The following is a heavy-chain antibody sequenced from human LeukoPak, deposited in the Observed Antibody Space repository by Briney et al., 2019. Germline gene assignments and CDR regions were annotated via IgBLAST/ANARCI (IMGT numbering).Heavy chain of an antibody. CDR3: ARARREMATIGPSDY. J-gene: IGHJ4*02. V-gene: IGHV3-30-3*01. Sequence: GRSLRLSCAASGFTFSSYAMHWVRQAPGKGLEWVAVISYDGSNKYYADSVKGRFTISRDNSKNTLYLQMNSLRAEDTAVYYCARARREMATIGPSDYWDQGTLVTVSS. D-gene: IGHD5-24*01. CDR1: GFTFSSYA. CDR2: ISYDGSNK.